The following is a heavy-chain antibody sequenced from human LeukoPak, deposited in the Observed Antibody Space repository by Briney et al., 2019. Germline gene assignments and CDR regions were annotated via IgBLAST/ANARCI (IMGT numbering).Heavy chain of an antibody. D-gene: IGHD3-16*01. CDR1: GGSINGGSYY. CDR3: ARDRNWGRGYFDL. J-gene: IGHJ2*01. CDR2: IFTTGST. V-gene: IGHV4-61*09. Sequence: TASETLFLTCRVSGGSINGGSYYWSWIRQPAGKPLEWIGHIFTTGSTSYNPSLRTRVTISEDSSKDQFSLNLKSVTAADTAVYYCARDRNWGRGYFDLWGRGTLVIVSS.